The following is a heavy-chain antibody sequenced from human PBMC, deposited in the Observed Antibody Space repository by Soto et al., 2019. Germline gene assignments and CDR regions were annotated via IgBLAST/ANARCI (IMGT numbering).Heavy chain of an antibody. CDR3: ARTRSAWSDFHYYSLDV. Sequence: GGSLRLSCAASGFTFNSYGMHWVRQGPGNGLEWVAFISYDSTKTYYADSVKGRFTISRDNSNSALYVQMNSLTGEDTAVYYCARTRSAWSDFHYYSLDVWGQGTTVTVS. CDR1: GFTFNSYG. D-gene: IGHD1-26*01. CDR2: ISYDSTKT. V-gene: IGHV3-30*03. J-gene: IGHJ6*02.